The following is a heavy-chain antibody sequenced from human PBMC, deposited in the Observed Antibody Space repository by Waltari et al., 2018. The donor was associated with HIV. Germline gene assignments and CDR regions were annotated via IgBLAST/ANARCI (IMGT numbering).Heavy chain of an antibody. CDR3: ARYYSTDVYFDL. J-gene: IGHJ2*01. V-gene: IGHV4-61*01. D-gene: IGHD2-8*02. Sequence: QVQLQESGPGLVKPSATLSLTCPVSGGSVSSGSYHWSWTRQPPGKRLEWIAYVYYSGSTNYNPSLKSRVTISVDTSKNQFSLRLTSVTAADTAVYYCARYYSTDVYFDLWGRGTLVTVSS. CDR1: GGSVSSGSYH. CDR2: VYYSGST.